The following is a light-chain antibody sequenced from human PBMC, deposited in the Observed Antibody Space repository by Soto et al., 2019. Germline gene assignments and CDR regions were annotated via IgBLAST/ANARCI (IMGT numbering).Light chain of an antibody. Sequence: DIQMTQSPSSLSASVGDRIIITCRASQSISDYLNWYQQKPGKAPNLLITAAFSLQSGVPSRFSGSGSGTHFTLTISNLQPEDFAIYYCQQSFSLPPTFGPGTKVYIK. CDR2: AAF. V-gene: IGKV1-39*01. CDR3: QQSFSLPPT. CDR1: QSISDY. J-gene: IGKJ3*01.